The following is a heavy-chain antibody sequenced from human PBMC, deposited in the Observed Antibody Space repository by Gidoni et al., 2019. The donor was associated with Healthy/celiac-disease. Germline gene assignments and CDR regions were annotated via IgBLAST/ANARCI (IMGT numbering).Heavy chain of an antibody. CDR2: INPSGGST. V-gene: IGHV1-46*01. Sequence: QVQLVQSGAEVKKPGASVKVSCKASGYTFTSYYMHWVRQAPGQGLEWMGIINPSGGSTSYAQKFQGRVTMTRDTSTSTVYMELSSLRSEDTAVYYCARGKVLAAAGTNLFDYWGQGTLVTVSS. J-gene: IGHJ4*02. D-gene: IGHD6-13*01. CDR1: GYTFTSYY. CDR3: ARGKVLAAAGTNLFDY.